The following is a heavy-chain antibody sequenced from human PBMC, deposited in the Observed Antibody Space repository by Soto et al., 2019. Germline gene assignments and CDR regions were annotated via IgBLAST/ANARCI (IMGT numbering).Heavy chain of an antibody. Sequence: QVQLQESGPGLVKPSQTLSLTCTVSGGSISSGGYYWSWIRQHPGKGLEWIGYIYYSGSNYYNPSLKSRVTISVDTSKNQCSLKLSSVTAADTAVYYCARVGVQYYDILTGYYSDYWGQGTLVTVSS. CDR1: GGSISSGGYY. J-gene: IGHJ4*02. CDR3: ARVGVQYYDILTGYYSDY. CDR2: IYYSGSN. D-gene: IGHD3-9*01. V-gene: IGHV4-31*03.